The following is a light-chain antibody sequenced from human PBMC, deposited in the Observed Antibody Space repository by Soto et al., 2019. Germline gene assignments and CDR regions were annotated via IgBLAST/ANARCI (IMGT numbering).Light chain of an antibody. Sequence: QSALTQPRSVSGSPGQSVTISCTGNSXDVGGYNYVSWYQQHPGKAPKLMIYDVSKRPSGVPDRFSGSKSGNTASLTISGXQXXXXXXXYCCSYAGSYSWVFGGGTQLTVL. CDR2: DVS. CDR3: CSYAGSYSWV. CDR1: SXDVGGYNY. V-gene: IGLV2-11*01. J-gene: IGLJ3*02.